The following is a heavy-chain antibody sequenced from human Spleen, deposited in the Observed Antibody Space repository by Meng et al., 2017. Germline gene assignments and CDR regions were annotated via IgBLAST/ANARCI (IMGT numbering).Heavy chain of an antibody. D-gene: IGHD6-13*01. V-gene: IGHV6-1*01. Sequence: LSDTALLHPCHTIQLSCAIAGDNFSSSSGAWNCIRQSTSRGLEWLGRTYYKSKWYHVYAVSVKGRLTIYQDLYKTQFSLQLNYVTPEDTAVYCCARGYSTSEGWFDPWGQGTLVTVSS. CDR1: GDNFSSSSGA. CDR2: TYYKSKWYH. CDR3: ARGYSTSEGWFDP. J-gene: IGHJ5*02.